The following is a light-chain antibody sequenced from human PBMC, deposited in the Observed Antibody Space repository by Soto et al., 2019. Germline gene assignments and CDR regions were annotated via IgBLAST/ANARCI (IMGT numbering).Light chain of an antibody. CDR3: KQYDNWPWT. V-gene: IGKV3-15*01. CDR1: QSISDT. J-gene: IGKJ1*01. CDR2: GAY. Sequence: EIVMTQSPATLSVSPGGRATLSCRASQSISDTLAWYQQKPGQAPRLLIYGAYTRATGFQARFSGSGSGADFTLTIRSLQSEDFAVYYCKQYDNWPWTFGQGTKVDIK.